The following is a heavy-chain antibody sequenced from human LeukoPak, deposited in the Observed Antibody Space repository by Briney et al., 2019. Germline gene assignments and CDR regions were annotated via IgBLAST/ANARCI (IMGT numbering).Heavy chain of an antibody. J-gene: IGHJ6*03. Sequence: SVKVSCKASGGTFSSYAISWVRQAPGQGLEWMGGIIPIFGTTNYAQKFQGRVTITTDESTSTAYMELSSLRSEDTAVYYCASMSSDGSAERGYYYYYMDVWGKGTTVTVSS. CDR1: GGTFSSYA. D-gene: IGHD3-10*01. CDR2: IIPIFGTT. CDR3: ASMSSDGSAERGYYYYYMDV. V-gene: IGHV1-69*05.